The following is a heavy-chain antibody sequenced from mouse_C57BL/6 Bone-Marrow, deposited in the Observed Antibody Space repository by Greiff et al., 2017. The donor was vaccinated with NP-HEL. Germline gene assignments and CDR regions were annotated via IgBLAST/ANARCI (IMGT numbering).Heavy chain of an antibody. CDR1: GFNINGYY. CDR2: IDPEDGET. J-gene: IGHJ3*01. V-gene: IGHV14-2*01. Sequence: VQLKQSGAELVKPGASVKLSCTASGFNINGYYMHWVKQRPEQGLEWIGRIDPEDGETKYAPKFQGKATITADTSSNTAYLQLSSLTSEDTAVYECARRRMWAWFGYWGQGTLVTVSA. CDR3: ARRRMWAWFGY.